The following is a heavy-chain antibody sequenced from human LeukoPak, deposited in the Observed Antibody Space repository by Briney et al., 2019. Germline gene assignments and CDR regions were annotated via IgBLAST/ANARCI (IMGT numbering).Heavy chain of an antibody. CDR3: GRDEVSGGWYNH. CDR1: GYTFPSRR. CDR2: INGDSGNT. Sequence: ASVKVSCKASGYTFPSRRISWVRQPRGQGLDWMGWINGDSGNTNYAQKFQGRVTMTRDTSTNTAYMELRSLRSDDTAVYYCGRDEVSGGWYNHWGQGTLVTVSS. J-gene: IGHJ4*02. V-gene: IGHV1-18*01. D-gene: IGHD6-19*01.